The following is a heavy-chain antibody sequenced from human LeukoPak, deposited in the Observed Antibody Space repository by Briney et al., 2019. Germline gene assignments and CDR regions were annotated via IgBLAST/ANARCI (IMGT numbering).Heavy chain of an antibody. Sequence: GGSLRLSCAASGFTFSDFYMEWVRQAPGKGLEWVGRIRNKANSYTTEYAASVKGRFTISRDDLKNSVYLQMKNLKTEDTAVYYCARSSSTWYPLFDYWGQGIQVTVSS. V-gene: IGHV3-72*01. CDR3: ARSSSTWYPLFDY. CDR2: IRNKANSYTT. CDR1: GFTFSDFY. J-gene: IGHJ4*02. D-gene: IGHD6-13*01.